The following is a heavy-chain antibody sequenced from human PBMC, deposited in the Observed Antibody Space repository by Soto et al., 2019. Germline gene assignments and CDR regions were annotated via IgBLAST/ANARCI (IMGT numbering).Heavy chain of an antibody. V-gene: IGHV4-59*08. J-gene: IGHJ4*02. CDR3: ATYTRGGGGRGY. Sequence: QVQLQESGPGLVKPSETLSLTCTVSGASISRDHWNWIRQPPGRGLEWIGEYSGSTNYNPSLKSRVTISVDTSKNQFSLKLSSVTAADTAVYFCATYTRGGGGRGYWGQGTLVTVSS. CDR1: GASISRDH. CDR2: EYSGST. D-gene: IGHD3-16*01.